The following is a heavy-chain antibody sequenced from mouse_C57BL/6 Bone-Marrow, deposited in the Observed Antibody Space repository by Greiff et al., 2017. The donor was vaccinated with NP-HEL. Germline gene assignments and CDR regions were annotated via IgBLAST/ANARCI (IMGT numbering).Heavy chain of an antibody. CDR1: GFTFSDYY. D-gene: IGHD1-1*01. Sequence: EVKLQESGGGLVQPGGSLKLSCAASGFTFSDYYMYWVRQTPEKRLEWVAYISNGGGSTYYPDTVKGRFTISRDNAKNTLYLQMSRLKSEDTAMYYCARHYYGSSYLWYFDVWGTGTTVTVSS. CDR3: ARHYYGSSYLWYFDV. CDR2: ISNGGGST. V-gene: IGHV5-12*01. J-gene: IGHJ1*03.